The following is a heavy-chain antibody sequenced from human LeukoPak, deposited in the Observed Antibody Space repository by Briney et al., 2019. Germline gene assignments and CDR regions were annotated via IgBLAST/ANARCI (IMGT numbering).Heavy chain of an antibody. V-gene: IGHV3-30*02. CDR2: IRYDGSNK. CDR1: GFTFSSYG. J-gene: IGHJ3*02. Sequence: PGGSLRLSCAASGFTFSSYGMHWVRQAPGKGLEWVAFIRYDGSNKYYADSVKGRFTISRDNAKNSLYLQMNSLRAEDTALYYCAKDVASSPGAFDIWGQGTMVTVSS. CDR3: AKDVASSPGAFDI. D-gene: IGHD6-13*01.